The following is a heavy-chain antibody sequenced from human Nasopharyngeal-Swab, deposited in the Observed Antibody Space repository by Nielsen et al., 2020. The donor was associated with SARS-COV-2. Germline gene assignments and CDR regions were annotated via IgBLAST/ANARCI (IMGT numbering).Heavy chain of an antibody. V-gene: IGHV4-34*01. D-gene: IGHD4-17*01. CDR2: INHSGST. CDR3: ARGNGAFGY. CDR1: GGSFSGYY. J-gene: IGHJ4*02. Sequence: SETLSLTCAVYGGSFSGYYWSWVRQPPGKGLEWIGEINHSGSTNYNPSLKSRVTISVDTSKNQFSLKLSSVTAADVAVYYCARGNGAFGYWGQGTLVTVSS.